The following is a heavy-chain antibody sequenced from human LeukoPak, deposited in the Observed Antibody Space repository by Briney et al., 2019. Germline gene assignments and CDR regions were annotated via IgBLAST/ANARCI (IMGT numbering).Heavy chain of an antibody. Sequence: GESLKISCTGSGYSFTSYWIGWVRQMPGKGLEWMGIIYPGDSDTRHSPSSQGQVTFPADKSISTAYLQWSSLKASDTAMYYCARPRYSYDPDAFDIWGQGTMVTVSS. CDR1: GYSFTSYW. CDR3: ARPRYSYDPDAFDI. J-gene: IGHJ3*02. V-gene: IGHV5-51*01. CDR2: IYPGDSDT. D-gene: IGHD5-18*01.